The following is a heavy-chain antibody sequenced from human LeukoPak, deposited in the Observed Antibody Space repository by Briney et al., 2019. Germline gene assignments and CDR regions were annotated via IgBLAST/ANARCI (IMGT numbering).Heavy chain of an antibody. CDR3: ARDSYYGGHFAFFEH. D-gene: IGHD4-23*01. CDR2: ISPSNGYT. Sequence: ASVTVSCKTSGYTFTNFRIHWVRQAPGQGFEWMGWISPSNGYTENEQKLQGRLPITTDTSTTTAHMKLRSLTFDDTAIYYCARDSYYGGHFAFFEHWGQGTLVTVSS. V-gene: IGHV1-18*01. J-gene: IGHJ4*02. CDR1: GYTFTNFR.